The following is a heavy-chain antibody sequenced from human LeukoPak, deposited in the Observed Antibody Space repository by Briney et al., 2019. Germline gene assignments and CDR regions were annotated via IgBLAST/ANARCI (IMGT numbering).Heavy chain of an antibody. CDR2: ISYDGSNK. CDR3: AKDRSPSAVAAPTY. D-gene: IGHD6-19*01. V-gene: IGHV3-30*18. Sequence: GGSLRLSCAASGFTFSSYGMHWVRQAPGKGLEWVAVISYDGSNKYYADSVKGRFTISRDNSKNTLYLQMNSLRAEDTAVYYCAKDRSPSAVAAPTYWGQGTLVTVSS. CDR1: GFTFSSYG. J-gene: IGHJ4*02.